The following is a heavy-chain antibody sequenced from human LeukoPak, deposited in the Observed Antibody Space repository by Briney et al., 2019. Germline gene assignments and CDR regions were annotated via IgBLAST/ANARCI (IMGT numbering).Heavy chain of an antibody. V-gene: IGHV3-30*18. Sequence: TGGSLRLSCAASGFTFSSYSMNWVRQAPGKGLEWVAVISYDGSNKYYADSVKGRFTISRDNSKNTLYLQMNSLRAEDTAVYYCAKSEVYDYVWGSYRELYFDYWGQGTLVTVSS. J-gene: IGHJ4*02. CDR3: AKSEVYDYVWGSYRELYFDY. D-gene: IGHD3-16*02. CDR1: GFTFSSYS. CDR2: ISYDGSNK.